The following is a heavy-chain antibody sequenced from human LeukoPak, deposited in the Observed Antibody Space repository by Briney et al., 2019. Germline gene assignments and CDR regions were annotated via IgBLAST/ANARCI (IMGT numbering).Heavy chain of an antibody. CDR3: ARDLASYGYGFCDY. CDR1: GFTFSSYG. V-gene: IGHV3-23*01. D-gene: IGHD5-18*01. J-gene: IGHJ4*02. Sequence: GGSLRLSCAASGFTFSSYGMSWVRQAPGKGLEWVSAISGSGGSTYYADSVKGRFTISRDNSKNTLYLQMNSLRAEDTAVYYCARDLASYGYGFCDYWGQGTLVTVSS. CDR2: ISGSGGST.